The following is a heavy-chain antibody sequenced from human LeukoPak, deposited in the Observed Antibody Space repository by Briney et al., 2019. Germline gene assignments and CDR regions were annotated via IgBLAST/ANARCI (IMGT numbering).Heavy chain of an antibody. Sequence: GGSLRLSCAASGFTFSSYWMHWVRQGPGKGLVWVSRIRSDGSTTRYADSVKGRFTISRDNAKNTLYLQMNSLRVEDTAVYYCARDSRYYYDSRNYDNVAFDMWGQGTMVTVSS. CDR3: ARDSRYYYDSRNYDNVAFDM. D-gene: IGHD3-10*01. J-gene: IGHJ3*02. V-gene: IGHV3-74*01. CDR1: GFTFSSYW. CDR2: IRSDGSTT.